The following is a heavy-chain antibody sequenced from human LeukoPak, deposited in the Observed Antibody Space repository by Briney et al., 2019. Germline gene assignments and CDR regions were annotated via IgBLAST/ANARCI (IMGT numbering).Heavy chain of an antibody. D-gene: IGHD3-10*01. CDR3: TRWYYGSGTYYSALGY. J-gene: IGHJ4*02. CDR1: GFTFSGFW. V-gene: IGHV3-7*03. Sequence: GGSLRLSCAVSGFTFSGFWMSWSRQAPGKGLEWVASINSDGSEGYYADVVKGRFTISRDNAKNSLYLQINSLRTEDTAVYYCTRWYYGSGTYYSALGYWGQGTLVTVSS. CDR2: INSDGSEG.